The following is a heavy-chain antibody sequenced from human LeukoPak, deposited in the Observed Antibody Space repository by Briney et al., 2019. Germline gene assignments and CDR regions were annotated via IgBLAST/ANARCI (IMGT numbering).Heavy chain of an antibody. Sequence: GGSLRLSCAASGFTFSSYSMNWVRQAPGKGLEWVSSISSSSSYIYYADSVKGRFTISRDDAKNSLYLQMNSLRAEDTAVYYCARDGYYDILTGSLRPEHYYGMDVWGQGTTVTVSS. D-gene: IGHD3-9*01. J-gene: IGHJ6*02. V-gene: IGHV3-21*01. CDR1: GFTFSSYS. CDR2: ISSSSSYI. CDR3: ARDGYYDILTGSLRPEHYYGMDV.